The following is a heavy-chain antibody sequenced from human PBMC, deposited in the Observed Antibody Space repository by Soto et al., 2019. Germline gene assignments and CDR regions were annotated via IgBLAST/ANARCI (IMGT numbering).Heavy chain of an antibody. D-gene: IGHD3-3*01. V-gene: IGHV4-4*02. CDR3: ARGGGEYYDFWSGYYKILGYYYGIDV. CDR2: IYHSGST. CDR1: GGSISSSNW. Sequence: PSETLSLTCAVSGGSISSSNWWSWVRQPPGKGLEWIGEIYHSGSTNYNPSLKSRVTISVDKSKNQFSLKLSSVTAADTAVYYCARGGGEYYDFWSGYYKILGYYYGIDVWGQGTTVTVSS. J-gene: IGHJ6*02.